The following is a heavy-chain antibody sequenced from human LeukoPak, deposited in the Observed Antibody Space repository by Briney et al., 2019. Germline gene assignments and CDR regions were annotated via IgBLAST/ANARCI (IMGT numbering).Heavy chain of an antibody. J-gene: IGHJ4*02. CDR2: ISSSSSYI. Sequence: PGGSLRLSCAASGFTFSSYSMNWVRQAPGKGLEWVSSISSSSSYIYYADSVKGRFTISRDNSKNSLYLQMNSLRAEDTAVYYCARDSDIYYFDYWGQGTLVTVSS. D-gene: IGHD2-15*01. CDR1: GFTFSSYS. V-gene: IGHV3-21*01. CDR3: ARDSDIYYFDY.